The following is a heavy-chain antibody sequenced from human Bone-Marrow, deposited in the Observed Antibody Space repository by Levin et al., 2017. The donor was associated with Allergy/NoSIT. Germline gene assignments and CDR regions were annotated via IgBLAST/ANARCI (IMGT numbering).Heavy chain of an antibody. Sequence: TSETLSLTCTVSGGSISGYYWSWIRQPPEKGLEWIGYIYYSGSTKYNASLKSRVTISVDTSKNQFSLKLTSVTAADTAVDYCARAIPSGGNSYYYYYMDVWGKGTTVTVSS. V-gene: IGHV4-59*01. J-gene: IGHJ6*03. CDR2: IYYSGST. CDR3: ARAIPSGGNSYYYYYMDV. CDR1: GGSISGYY. D-gene: IGHD4-23*01.